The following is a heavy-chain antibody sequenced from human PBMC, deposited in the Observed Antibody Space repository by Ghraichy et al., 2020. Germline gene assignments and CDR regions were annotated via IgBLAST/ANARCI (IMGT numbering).Heavy chain of an antibody. CDR1: GFSLSTSGVG. CDR2: IYWNDDK. V-gene: IGHV2-5*01. J-gene: IGHJ2*01. D-gene: IGHD6-19*01. Sequence: SGPTLVKPTQTLTLTCTFSGFSLSTSGVGVGWIRQPPGKALEWLALIYWNDDKRYSPSLKSRLTITKDTSKNQVVLTMTNMDPVDTATYYCAHTDQGIAVAGKNWYFDLWGRGTLVTVSS. CDR3: AHTDQGIAVAGKNWYFDL.